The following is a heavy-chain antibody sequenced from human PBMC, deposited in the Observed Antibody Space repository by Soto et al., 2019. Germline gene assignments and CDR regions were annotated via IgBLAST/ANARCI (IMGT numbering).Heavy chain of an antibody. Sequence: SETLSLTCTVSGGSISSGGYYWSWIRQHPGKGLEWIGYIYYSGSTYYNPSLKSRVTISVDTSKNQFSLELSSVTAADTAVYYCARDVRCSGGSCYDYWFDPWGQGTLVTVSS. CDR3: ARDVRCSGGSCYDYWFDP. V-gene: IGHV4-31*03. J-gene: IGHJ5*02. D-gene: IGHD2-15*01. CDR1: GGSISSGGYY. CDR2: IYYSGST.